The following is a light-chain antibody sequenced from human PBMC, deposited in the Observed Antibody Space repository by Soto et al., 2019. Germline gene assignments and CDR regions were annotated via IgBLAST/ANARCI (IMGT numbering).Light chain of an antibody. CDR3: TSYSTSNSYV. CDR1: SSDVGGYNF. J-gene: IGLJ1*01. Sequence: QSALTQPASVSGSPGQSITISCTGSSSDVGGYNFVSWYQQHPGKAPKLMIYEVSNRPSGVSNRFSGSKSGNTASLTISGLQAEDEADYYWTSYSTSNSYVFGPGTKLTVL. CDR2: EVS. V-gene: IGLV2-14*01.